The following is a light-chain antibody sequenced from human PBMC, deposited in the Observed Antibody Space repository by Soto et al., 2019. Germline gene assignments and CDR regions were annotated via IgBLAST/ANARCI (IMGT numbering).Light chain of an antibody. CDR3: QQYNSYPMYT. CDR2: DAS. J-gene: IGKJ2*01. V-gene: IGKV1-5*01. CDR1: QSISSW. Sequence: DIQMTQSPSTLCASVGDRVTITCRASQSISSWLAWYQQKPGKAPKLLIYDASSLESGVPSRFSGSGSGTEFTRTISSLQPDDFATYYCQQYNSYPMYTFGQGTKLEIK.